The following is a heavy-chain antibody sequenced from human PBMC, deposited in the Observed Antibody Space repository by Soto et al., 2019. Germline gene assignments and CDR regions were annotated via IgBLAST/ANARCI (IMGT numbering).Heavy chain of an antibody. CDR3: AREHYYGSGSYGW. J-gene: IGHJ4*02. CDR2: INAGNGNT. V-gene: IGHV1-3*01. CDR1: GYTFTSYA. Sequence: QVQLVQSGAEVKKPGASVKVSCKASGYTFTSYAMHWVRQAPGQRLEWMGWINAGNGNTKYSQKFQGRVTITRDTSASTAYMERSSLRSEDTAVYYCAREHYYGSGSYGWWGQGTLVTVSS. D-gene: IGHD3-10*01.